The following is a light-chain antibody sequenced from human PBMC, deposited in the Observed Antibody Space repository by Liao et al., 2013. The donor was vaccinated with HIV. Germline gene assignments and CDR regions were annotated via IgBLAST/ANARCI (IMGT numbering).Light chain of an antibody. CDR3: QAWDSNTAF. Sequence: SYELTQPPSVSVSPGQTASITCSGDNLGDKYACWYQQRPGQSPVLVMYQDNKRPSGIPERFSGSNSGNTATLSITETQPMDEADYYCQAWDSNTAFFGGGTKLTVL. J-gene: IGLJ2*01. CDR2: QDN. V-gene: IGLV3-1*01. CDR1: NLGDKY.